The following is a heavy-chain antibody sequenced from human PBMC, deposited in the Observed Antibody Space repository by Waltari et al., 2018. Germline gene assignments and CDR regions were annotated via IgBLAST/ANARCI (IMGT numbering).Heavy chain of an antibody. CDR2: INHSGSP. CDR3: ARGYTSLYYYDSSGYYYDAFDI. Sequence: QVQLQQWGAGLLKPSETLSLTCAVYGGSFSGYYWSWIRQPPGKGLEWIGEINHSGSPNYNPSLKSRVTISVDTSKNQFSLKLSSVTAADTAVYYCARGYTSLYYYDSSGYYYDAFDIWGQGTMVTVSS. D-gene: IGHD3-22*01. J-gene: IGHJ3*02. V-gene: IGHV4-34*01. CDR1: GGSFSGYY.